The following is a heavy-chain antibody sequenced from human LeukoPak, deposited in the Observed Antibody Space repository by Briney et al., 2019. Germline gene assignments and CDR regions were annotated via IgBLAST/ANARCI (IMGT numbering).Heavy chain of an antibody. V-gene: IGHV3-30*02. Sequence: QSGGSLRLSCAASGFTFTSYGMHWVRQAPGKGLEWVAFIRYDGSNKYYADSVKGRFTISRDNSKKTLYLQMNSLRAEDTAVYYCAKVFGSYYSSGVFMASWGQGTLVTVSS. CDR2: IRYDGSNK. CDR3: AKVFGSYYSSGVFMAS. D-gene: IGHD1-26*01. CDR1: GFTFTSYG. J-gene: IGHJ5*02.